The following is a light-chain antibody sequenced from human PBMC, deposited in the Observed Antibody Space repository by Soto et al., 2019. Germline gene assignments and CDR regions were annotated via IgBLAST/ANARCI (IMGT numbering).Light chain of an antibody. CDR2: GAS. V-gene: IGKV3-15*01. Sequence: EIVMTQSPATLSVSPGERATLSCRASQSVSSNLAWYQQKPGQAPRLLIYGASTRATGIPARFSGSESGTEFTLTISSLQSEDFAVYYCQHYNNWPPYTFGQGTKLEIK. J-gene: IGKJ2*01. CDR1: QSVSSN. CDR3: QHYNNWPPYT.